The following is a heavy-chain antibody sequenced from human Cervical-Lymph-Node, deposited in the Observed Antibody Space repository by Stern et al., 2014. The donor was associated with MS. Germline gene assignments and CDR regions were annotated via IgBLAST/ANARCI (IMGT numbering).Heavy chain of an antibody. J-gene: IGHJ6*02. D-gene: IGHD1-1*01. CDR1: GGTFSSYG. CDR2: IIPIFGTP. CDR3: AGLNSAYYYGMDV. Sequence: MQLVESGAEVKKPGSSVKVSCQASGGTFSSYGISWVREAPGQGLEWMGGIIPIFGTPNYAQKFQGRVTITADESTSTAYMELSSLRSEDTAVYSCAGLNSAYYYGMDVWGQGTTVTVSS. V-gene: IGHV1-69*01.